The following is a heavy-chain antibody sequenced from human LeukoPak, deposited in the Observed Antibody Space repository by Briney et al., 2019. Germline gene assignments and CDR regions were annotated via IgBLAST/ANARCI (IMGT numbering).Heavy chain of an antibody. CDR2: ITTSSSYI. Sequence: SGGSLRLSCAASGFTFSSYAMNWVRQAPGKGLEWVSSITTSSSYIYYADSVKGRFTISRDDAKNSLYLQMNSLRAEDTAVYYCARGPAAAGTVWYDRWGQGALVTFSS. CDR1: GFTFSSYA. V-gene: IGHV3-21*01. D-gene: IGHD6-13*01. CDR3: ARGPAAAGTVWYDR. J-gene: IGHJ5*02.